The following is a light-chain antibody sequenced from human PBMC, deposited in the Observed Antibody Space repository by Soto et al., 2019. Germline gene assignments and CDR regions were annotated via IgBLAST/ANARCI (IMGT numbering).Light chain of an antibody. CDR3: AAWDASLSAGV. CDR2: RDN. Sequence: QSVLTQPPSASGTPGQRVTISCSGSSSNLGRNYVYWYQQLPGTAPKLLISRDNQRPSGVPDRVSGSKSGTSASLAISGLRSDDEADYYCAAWDASLSAGVFGGGTKVTVL. J-gene: IGLJ3*02. CDR1: SSNLGRNY. V-gene: IGLV1-47*01.